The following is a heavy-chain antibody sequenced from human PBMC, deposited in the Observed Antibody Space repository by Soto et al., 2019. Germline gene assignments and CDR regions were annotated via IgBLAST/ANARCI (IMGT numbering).Heavy chain of an antibody. CDR3: VRTVGWLDP. CDR2: TYYRSKWYK. J-gene: IGHJ5*02. Sequence: SQTLSLTCAISGDSVSSNSAACNWIRQSPSRGLEWLGRTYYRSKWYKEYAASVRSRITINPDTSKNQFSLQLNSVSPEDTAVYYCVRTVGWLDPWGQGILVPVSS. D-gene: IGHD2-15*01. V-gene: IGHV6-1*01. CDR1: GDSVSSNSAA.